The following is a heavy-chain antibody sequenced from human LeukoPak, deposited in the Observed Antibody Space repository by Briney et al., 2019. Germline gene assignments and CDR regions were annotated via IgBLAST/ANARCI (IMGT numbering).Heavy chain of an antibody. CDR3: AKARVKVSYAFDI. CDR1: GGSVSSGSYY. D-gene: IGHD5/OR15-5a*01. V-gene: IGHV4-61*01. Sequence: SETLSLTCTVSGGSVSSGSYYWSWIRPPPGEGLEWIGYIYYSGSTNYNPSLKSRVTISVDTSKNQFSLKLSSVTAADTAVYYCAKARVKVSYAFDIWGQGTMVTVSS. CDR2: IYYSGST. J-gene: IGHJ3*02.